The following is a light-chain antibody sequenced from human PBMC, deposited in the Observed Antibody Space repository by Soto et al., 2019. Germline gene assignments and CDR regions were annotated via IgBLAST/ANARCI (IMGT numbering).Light chain of an antibody. V-gene: IGLV3-1*01. CDR3: QAWDSSTASYV. CDR2: QDS. Sequence: SYELTQPPSVSVSPGQTASITCSGDKLGDKYACWYQQKPGQSPVLVIYQDSKRPSGIPERFSGSNSGNTATLTISGTQAMDEADYYCQAWDSSTASYVFETGTKLTVL. J-gene: IGLJ1*01. CDR1: KLGDKY.